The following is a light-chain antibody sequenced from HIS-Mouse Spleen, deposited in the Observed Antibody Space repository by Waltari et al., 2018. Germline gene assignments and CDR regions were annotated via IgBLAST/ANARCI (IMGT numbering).Light chain of an antibody. CDR3: YSTDSSGNHWV. CDR1: ALPKKY. CDR2: EDS. Sequence: SYELTQPPSVSVSPGQTARITCSGDALPKKYAYWYQQKSGQAPVLVIYEDSKRPPGIPERFYGSSSGTMATLTISGAQVEDEADYYCYSTDSSGNHWVFGGGTKLTVL. J-gene: IGLJ3*02. V-gene: IGLV3-10*01.